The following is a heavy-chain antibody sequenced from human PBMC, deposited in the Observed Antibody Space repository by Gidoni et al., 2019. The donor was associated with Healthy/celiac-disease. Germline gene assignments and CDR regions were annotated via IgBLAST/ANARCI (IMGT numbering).Heavy chain of an antibody. J-gene: IGHJ4*02. CDR3: ASSPYYDFWSGPPYFDY. CDR2: IYPGDSDT. D-gene: IGHD3-3*01. CDR1: GYSFTSYW. V-gene: IGHV5-51*01. Sequence: EVQLVQSGAEVKKPGESLKISCQGSGYSFTSYWIGWVRQMPGKGLEWMGIIYPGDSDTRYSPSFQGQVTISADKSISTAYLQWSSLKASDTAMYYCASSPYYDFWSGPPYFDYWGQGTLVTVSS.